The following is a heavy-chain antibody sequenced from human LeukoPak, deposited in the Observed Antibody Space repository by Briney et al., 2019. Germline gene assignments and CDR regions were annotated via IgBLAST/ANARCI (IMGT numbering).Heavy chain of an antibody. V-gene: IGHV3-23*01. D-gene: IGHD5-18*01. Sequence: GGSLRLSCPASGFTFSSYPMSWVRQPPGKGLEWVSAISSSGGSTYYADSVKGRFTITRDNSKNTLYLQMNSLRAEDTAVYYCAKDEDTAIDYWGQGTLVTVSS. J-gene: IGHJ4*02. CDR2: ISSSGGST. CDR3: AKDEDTAIDY. CDR1: GFTFSSYP.